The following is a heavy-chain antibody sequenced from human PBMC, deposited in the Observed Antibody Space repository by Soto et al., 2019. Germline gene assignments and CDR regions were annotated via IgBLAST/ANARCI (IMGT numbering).Heavy chain of an antibody. J-gene: IGHJ6*02. Sequence: GGSLRLSCAASGFTFSGYAMSWVRQAPGKGLEWVSAIRGSGGSTYYADSVKGRFTISRDNSKNTLYLQMNSLRAEDTAVYYCAKDRTSATTLFYYAMDVWGQGTTDTVSS. CDR1: GFTFSGYA. D-gene: IGHD1-1*01. V-gene: IGHV3-23*01. CDR2: IRGSGGST. CDR3: AKDRTSATTLFYYAMDV.